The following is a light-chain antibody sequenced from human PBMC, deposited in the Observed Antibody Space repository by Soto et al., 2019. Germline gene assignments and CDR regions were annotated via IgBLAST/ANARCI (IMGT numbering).Light chain of an antibody. CDR2: DVS. V-gene: IGLV2-14*01. CDR1: SSDVGGYNY. Sequence: SVLTQPASASGSPGQSITISCTGTSSDVGGYNYVSWYQQHPGKAPKLMIYDVSNRPSGVSNRFSGSKSGNTASLTISGLQAEDEADYYCSSYTSSSTPYVFGTGTKVTVL. CDR3: SSYTSSSTPYV. J-gene: IGLJ1*01.